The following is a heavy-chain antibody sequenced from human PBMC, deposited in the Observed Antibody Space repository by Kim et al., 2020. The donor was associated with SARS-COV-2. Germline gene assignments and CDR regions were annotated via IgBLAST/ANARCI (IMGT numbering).Heavy chain of an antibody. CDR2: IYFNGST. J-gene: IGHJ5*02. D-gene: IGHD2-21*02. V-gene: IGHV4-59*01. CDR1: GGSISGYY. CDR3: ARRGYGGSDRWFDP. Sequence: SETLSLTCTVSGGSISGYYWSWIRQPPGKGLESIGYIYFNGSTNYNPSLKSRVTISVDTSKNQFSLRLTSVTAVDTAVYFCARRGYGGSDRWFDPWGQGT.